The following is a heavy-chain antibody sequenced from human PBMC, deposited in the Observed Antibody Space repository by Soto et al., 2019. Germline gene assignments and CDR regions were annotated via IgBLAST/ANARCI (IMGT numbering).Heavy chain of an antibody. CDR1: GFIFSSYT. V-gene: IGHV3-21*01. D-gene: IGHD3-10*01. CDR3: APPGPYSDY. Sequence: EVQLVESGGDLAQPGGSLRLSCAASGFIFSSYTMNWVRQAPGKGLEWVSSISGSSEYTDYADSVRGRFTISRDSAKNSQYLHMNSLRADETAVYYCAPPGPYSDYWGQGALVA. J-gene: IGHJ4*02. CDR2: ISGSSEYT.